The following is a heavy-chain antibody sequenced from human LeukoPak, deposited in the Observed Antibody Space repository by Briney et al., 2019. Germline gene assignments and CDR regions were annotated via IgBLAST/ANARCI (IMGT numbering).Heavy chain of an antibody. D-gene: IGHD3-9*01. J-gene: IGHJ3*02. CDR3: ARHRQLTDAFDI. CDR1: GYSISSGYY. V-gene: IGHV4-38-2*01. CDR2: IYHSGST. Sequence: PSETLSLTCAASGYSISSGYYWGWIRQPPGKGLEWIGSIYHSGSTYYNPSLKSRVTISVDTSKNQFSLKLSSVTAADTAVYYCARHRQLTDAFDIWGQGTMVTVSS.